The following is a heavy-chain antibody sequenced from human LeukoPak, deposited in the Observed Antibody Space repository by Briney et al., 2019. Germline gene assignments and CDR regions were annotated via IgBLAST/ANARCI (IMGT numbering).Heavy chain of an antibody. J-gene: IGHJ4*02. CDR1: GYTFTSYY. V-gene: IGHV1-46*01. Sequence: GASVKVSCKASGYTFTSYYMHWVRQAPGQGLEWMGIINPSGGSTSYAQKFQGRVTMTRDTSISTAYMELSRLRSDDTAVYYCARLAAADPFDYWGQGTLVTVSS. CDR2: INPSGGST. D-gene: IGHD6-13*01. CDR3: ARLAAADPFDY.